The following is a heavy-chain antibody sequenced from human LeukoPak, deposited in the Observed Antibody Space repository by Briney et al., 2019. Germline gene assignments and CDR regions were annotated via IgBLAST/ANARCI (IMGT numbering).Heavy chain of an antibody. CDR2: IYHSRST. D-gene: IGHD7-27*01. CDR1: GGSISSGGYS. Sequence: PSETLSRTCAVSGGSISSGGYSWSWIRQPPGKGLEWIGYIYHSRSTYYNPSLKSRVTISVDRSRNQFSLKLSSVTAADTAVYYCARGVTGLFDIWGQGTMVTVSS. J-gene: IGHJ3*02. V-gene: IGHV4-30-2*01. CDR3: ARGVTGLFDI.